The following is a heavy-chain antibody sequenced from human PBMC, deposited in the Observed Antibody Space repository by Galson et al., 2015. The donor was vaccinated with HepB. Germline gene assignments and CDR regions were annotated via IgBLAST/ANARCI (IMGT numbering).Heavy chain of an antibody. CDR3: ARETRSIAAADSFDP. D-gene: IGHD6-13*01. J-gene: IGHJ5*02. CDR2: IKQDGSEK. CDR1: GFTFSSYW. V-gene: IGHV3-7*03. Sequence: SLRLSCAASGFTFSSYWMSRVRQAPGKGLEWVANIKQDGSEKYYVDSVKGRFTISRDNAKNSLYLQMNSLRAEDTAVYYCARETRSIAAADSFDPWGQGTLVTVSS.